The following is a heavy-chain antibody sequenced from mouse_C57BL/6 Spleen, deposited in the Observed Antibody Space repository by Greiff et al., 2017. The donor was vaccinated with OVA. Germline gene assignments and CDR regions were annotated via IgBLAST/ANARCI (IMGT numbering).Heavy chain of an antibody. D-gene: IGHD2-1*01. CDR1: GYTFTSYW. CDR2: IHPNSGST. V-gene: IGHV1-64*01. Sequence: QVQLKQPGAELVKPGASVKLSCKASGYTFTSYWMHWVKQRPGQGLEWIGMIHPNSGSTNYNEKFKSKATLTVDKSSSTAYMQLSSLTSEDSAVYYCARSGSYYGNQYYFDYWGQGTTLTVSS. J-gene: IGHJ2*01. CDR3: ARSGSYYGNQYYFDY.